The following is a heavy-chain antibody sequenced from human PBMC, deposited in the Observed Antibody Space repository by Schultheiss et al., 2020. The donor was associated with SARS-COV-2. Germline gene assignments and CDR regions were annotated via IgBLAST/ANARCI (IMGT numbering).Heavy chain of an antibody. D-gene: IGHD1-20*01. J-gene: IGHJ3*02. CDR2: IYTSGST. V-gene: IGHV4-4*07. Sequence: SETLSLTCTVSGGSISSYYWSWIRQPPGKGLEWIGSIYTSGSTNYNPSLKSRVTMSVDTSKNQFSLQLNSVTPEDTAVYYCARDLTGTTWPDAFDIWGQGTMVTVSS. CDR1: GGSISSYY. CDR3: ARDLTGTTWPDAFDI.